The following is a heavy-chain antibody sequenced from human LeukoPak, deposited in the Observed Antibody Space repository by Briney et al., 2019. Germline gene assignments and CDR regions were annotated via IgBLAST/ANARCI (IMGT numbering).Heavy chain of an antibody. Sequence: GGSLRLSCIVSGFTFSSHWMSWVRQAPGKGLEWVANIKEDGSEKYYVDSVKGRFTISRDNAKKSLYLEMTSLRVEDTAVFYCARDPYKNKDYSNYGAFDIWGQGTMVTVSS. CDR1: GFTFSSHW. V-gene: IGHV3-7*01. CDR3: ARDPYKNKDYSNYGAFDI. CDR2: IKEDGSEK. J-gene: IGHJ3*02. D-gene: IGHD4-11*01.